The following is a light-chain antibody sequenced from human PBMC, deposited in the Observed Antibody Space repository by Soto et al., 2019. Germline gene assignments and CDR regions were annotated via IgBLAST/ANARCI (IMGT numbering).Light chain of an antibody. V-gene: IGKV1-5*03. CDR1: QSISTW. CDR3: RKYNSYPLT. CDR2: EAS. J-gene: IGKJ4*01. Sequence: DIPMTQSPSTLSASAGDRVTITGRASQSISTWLAWYQQRPGKAPKILIHEASSLESGVPSRFSGSGSETEFTLTISRLQPDDFATYYCRKYNSYPLTFGGGTKVEIK.